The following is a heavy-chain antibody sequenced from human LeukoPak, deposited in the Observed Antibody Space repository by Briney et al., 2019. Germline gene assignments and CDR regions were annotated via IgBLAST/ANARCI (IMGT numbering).Heavy chain of an antibody. Sequence: ASVKVSCKASGYTFTSYYMHWVRQAPGQGLGWMGIINPSGGSTSYAQKFQGRVTMTRDTSTSTVYMELSSLRSEDTAVYYCARDGVVVTAIPVYYFDYWGQGTLVTVSS. D-gene: IGHD2-21*02. J-gene: IGHJ4*02. CDR3: ARDGVVVTAIPVYYFDY. V-gene: IGHV1-46*01. CDR1: GYTFTSYY. CDR2: INPSGGST.